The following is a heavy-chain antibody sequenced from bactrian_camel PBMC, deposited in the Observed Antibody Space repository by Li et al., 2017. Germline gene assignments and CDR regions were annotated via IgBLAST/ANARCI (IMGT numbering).Heavy chain of an antibody. CDR3: AVDRGTGCKFRAGTAY. J-gene: IGHJ4*01. CDR2: VHTANPSP. D-gene: IGHD6*01. CDR1: GGTRIGYC. V-gene: IGHV3S54*01. Sequence: QVQLVESGGGAEHAGGTLRLSCVLSGGTRIGYCMGWFRQVTGKQREGVAVVHTANPSPHYADSVKGRFTISKVTEGDKKILYLQMNSLKPEDTAMYYCAVDRGTGCKFRAGTAYWGQGTQVTVS.